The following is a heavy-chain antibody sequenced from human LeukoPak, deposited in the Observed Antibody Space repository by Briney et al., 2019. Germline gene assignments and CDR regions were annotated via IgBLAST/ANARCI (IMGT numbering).Heavy chain of an antibody. V-gene: IGHV4-59*08. D-gene: IGHD3-3*01. CDR2: VYYSGTA. CDR1: GGSMRSYY. CDR3: ARQGFWRGYFVFDY. Sequence: SETLSLTCTVSGGSMRSYYWSWIRQPPGKGLELIGYVYYSGTANYNPSLESRVTISVDTSKNQFSLKLSSVTAADTAVYYCARQGFWRGYFVFDYWGQGTLVTVSS. J-gene: IGHJ4*02.